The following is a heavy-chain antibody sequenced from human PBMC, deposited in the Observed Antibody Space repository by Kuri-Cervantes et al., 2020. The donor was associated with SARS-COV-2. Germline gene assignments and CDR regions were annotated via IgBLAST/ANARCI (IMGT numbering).Heavy chain of an antibody. V-gene: IGHV4-34*01. CDR2: INHRGSA. J-gene: IGHJ4*02. D-gene: IGHD3-3*01. CDR1: GESFSGYY. CDR3: ARVRTIFGVVITPYYFDY. Sequence: SQTLSLTCAVYGESFSGYYWTWIRQPPGKGLEWIGEINHRGSADYNPSLKSRVTISVDTSRNQFSLKLSSVTAADTAVYYCARVRTIFGVVITPYYFDYWGQGTLVTVSS.